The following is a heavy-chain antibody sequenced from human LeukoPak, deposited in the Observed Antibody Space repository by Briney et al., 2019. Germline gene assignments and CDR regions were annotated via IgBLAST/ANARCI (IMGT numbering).Heavy chain of an antibody. CDR3: ARYDTYYYDSSGYYFDY. Sequence: SETLSLTCAVYGGSFSGYYWSWIRQPPGKGLEWIGEINHSGSTNYNPFLKSRVTISVDTSKNQFSLKLSSVTAADTAVYYCARYDTYYYDSSGYYFDYWGQGTLVTVSS. D-gene: IGHD3-22*01. V-gene: IGHV4-34*01. J-gene: IGHJ4*02. CDR1: GGSFSGYY. CDR2: INHSGST.